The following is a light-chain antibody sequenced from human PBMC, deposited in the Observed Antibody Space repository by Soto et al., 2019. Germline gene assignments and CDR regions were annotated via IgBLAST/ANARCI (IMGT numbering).Light chain of an antibody. J-gene: IGKJ5*01. V-gene: IGKV3-20*01. CDR3: KQYGTAPIT. Sequence: EIVLTQSPGTLSLSPGERATLSCRASQSVRNNYLAWYQQTPGQAHRLXVSDAYSRATGIQDRFSGSASGTDFTLTIRRLEPEDSAMYYCKQYGTAPITFGQGTRLEIK. CDR1: QSVRNNY. CDR2: DAY.